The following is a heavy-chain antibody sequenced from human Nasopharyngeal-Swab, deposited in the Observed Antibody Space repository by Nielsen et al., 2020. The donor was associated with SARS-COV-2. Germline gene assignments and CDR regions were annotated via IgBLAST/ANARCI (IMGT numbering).Heavy chain of an antibody. CDR1: GFIFSSDA. J-gene: IGHJ6*02. Sequence: GESLKISCAASGFIFSSDAMSWVRQAPAKGLEWVSAISFSGQSRHYAESVKGRFTISRDNSKNTLYLQMNSLRAEDTAVYYCARWSGYYYYYGMDVWGQGTTVTVSS. CDR2: ISFSGQSR. CDR3: ARWSGYYYYYGMDV. V-gene: IGHV3-23*01. D-gene: IGHD3-3*01.